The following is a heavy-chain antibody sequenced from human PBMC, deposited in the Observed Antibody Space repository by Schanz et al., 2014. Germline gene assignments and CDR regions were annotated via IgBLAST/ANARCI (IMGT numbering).Heavy chain of an antibody. CDR3: AKDLNRVATAPQS. D-gene: IGHD5-12*01. Sequence: VQLLESGGGLVQPGGSLKLSCSASGFTFRNYALSWVRQAPGKGLAWVSAISGSGGSTYYADSVKGRFTISRDNSKNTLYLQMNSLRAEDTALYYCAKDLNRVATAPQSWGQGTLVTVSS. CDR1: GFTFRNYA. CDR2: ISGSGGST. V-gene: IGHV3-23*01. J-gene: IGHJ5*02.